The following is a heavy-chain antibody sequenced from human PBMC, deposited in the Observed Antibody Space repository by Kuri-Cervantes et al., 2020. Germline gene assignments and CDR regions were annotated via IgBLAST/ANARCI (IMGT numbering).Heavy chain of an antibody. CDR3: ATARSVVAAGYFDY. D-gene: IGHD2-15*01. J-gene: IGHJ4*02. CDR2: IIPILGIA. CDR1: GGTFSSYT. V-gene: IGHV1-69*02. Sequence: SVKVSCKASGGTFSSYTISWVRQAPGQGLEWMGRIIPILGIANYAQKFQGRVTITADKSTSTAYMELSSLRSEDTAVYYCATARSVVAAGYFDYWGQGTLVTVSS.